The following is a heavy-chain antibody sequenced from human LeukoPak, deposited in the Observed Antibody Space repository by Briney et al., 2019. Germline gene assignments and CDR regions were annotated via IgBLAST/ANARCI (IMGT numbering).Heavy chain of an antibody. CDR1: GHTLSRYW. Sequence: GGSLRLSCAASGHTLSRYWMSCVSHPPGKGREWVSAIRGSGGSTYYADSVKGRFTISRDISKNTLYLQTDSLGDGGTAVYDCAKYGGRTAKSLFVPWAQGTLVTVPS. J-gene: IGHJ5*02. D-gene: IGHD3-10*01. CDR2: IRGSGGST. V-gene: IGHV3-23*01. CDR3: AKYGGRTAKSLFVP.